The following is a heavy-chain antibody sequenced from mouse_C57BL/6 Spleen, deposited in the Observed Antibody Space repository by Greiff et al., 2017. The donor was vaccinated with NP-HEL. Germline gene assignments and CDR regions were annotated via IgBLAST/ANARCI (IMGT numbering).Heavy chain of an antibody. CDR3: AREGHYGNYWYFDV. CDR2: ISDGGSYT. J-gene: IGHJ1*01. Sequence: EVKLVESGGGLVKPGGSLKLSCAASGFTFSSYAMSWVRQTPEKRLEWVATISDGGSYTYYPDNVKGRFTISRDNAKNNLYLQMSHLKSEDTAMYYCAREGHYGNYWYFDVWGQGTTVTVSS. CDR1: GFTFSSYA. D-gene: IGHD2-1*01. V-gene: IGHV5-4*01.